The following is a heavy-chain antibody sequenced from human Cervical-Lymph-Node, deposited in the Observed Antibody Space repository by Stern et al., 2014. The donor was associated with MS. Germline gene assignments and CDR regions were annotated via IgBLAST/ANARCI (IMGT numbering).Heavy chain of an antibody. D-gene: IGHD2-2*01. Sequence: VQLVESDPGLVKPSQTLSLTCTVSGGSISSGDYYWSWIRQPPGKGLEWIGYIYDSGSTYYNPSLKSRVTISVDTSKNQFSLKLSSVTAADTAVYYCASANCSSTSCPNWFDPWGQGTLVTVSS. V-gene: IGHV4-30-4*01. CDR1: GGSISSGDYY. J-gene: IGHJ5*02. CDR3: ASANCSSTSCPNWFDP. CDR2: IYDSGST.